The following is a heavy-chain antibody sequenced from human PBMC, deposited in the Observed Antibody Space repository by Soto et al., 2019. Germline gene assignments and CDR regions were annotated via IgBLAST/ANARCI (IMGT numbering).Heavy chain of an antibody. CDR2: IYHSGST. CDR3: ARDRHGSLSNWFDP. J-gene: IGHJ5*02. V-gene: IGHV4-38-2*02. CDR1: GYSISSGYY. D-gene: IGHD3-16*02. Sequence: ASETLSLTCAVSGYSISSGYYWGWIRQPPGKGLEWIGSIYHSGSTYYNPSLKSRVTISVDTSKNQFSLKLSSVTAADTAVYYCARDRHGSLSNWFDPWGQGTLVTVSS.